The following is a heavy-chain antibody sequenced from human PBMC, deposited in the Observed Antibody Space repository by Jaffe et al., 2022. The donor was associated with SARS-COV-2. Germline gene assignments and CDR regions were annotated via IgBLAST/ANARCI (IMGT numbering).Heavy chain of an antibody. V-gene: IGHV3-23*04. CDR2: ITGSGGAT. CDR1: GFTFTKFA. J-gene: IGHJ4*02. CDR3: SKGQMNSPYYFTDY. D-gene: IGHD3-3*01. Sequence: EVQLVESGGALVQPGGSLRLSCAASGFTFTKFALTWVRQAPGKGLEWISTITGSGGATYYAQAIKGRFTISRDNSRNTLYLQLNSLRAEDTAIYYCSKGQMNSPYYFTDYWGQGTPVTVSS.